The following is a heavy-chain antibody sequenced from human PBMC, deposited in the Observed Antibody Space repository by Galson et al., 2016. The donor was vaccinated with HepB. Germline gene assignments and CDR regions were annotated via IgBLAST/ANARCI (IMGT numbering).Heavy chain of an antibody. CDR2: IDPSDSYT. CDR1: GYSFTSYW. V-gene: IGHV5-10-1*01. D-gene: IGHD2/OR15-2a*01. J-gene: IGHJ4*02. CDR3: ARRRKDCDTIGSIGALDH. Sequence: SGAEVKKPGESLRISCKGSGYSFTSYWISWVRQMPGKGLEWMGRIDPSDSYTSYSPSFQGHVTIQPDKSISTAYVQWSGLKAQDTAIYYCARRRKDCDTIGSIGALDHWGQGTPLTVSS.